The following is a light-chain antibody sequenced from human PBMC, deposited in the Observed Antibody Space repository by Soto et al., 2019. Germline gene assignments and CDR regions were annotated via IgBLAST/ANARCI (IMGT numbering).Light chain of an antibody. CDR1: QSVNSN. CDR2: DAS. CDR3: QQRSNWPIT. V-gene: IGKV3-11*01. J-gene: IGKJ5*01. Sequence: EIVLTQSPGTLSLSPGERATLSCRASQSVNSNLGWYQQKPGQAPRLLIYDASNRATGIPARFSGSGSGTDFTLTISRLEPEDFAVYYCQQRSNWPITFGQGTRLEIK.